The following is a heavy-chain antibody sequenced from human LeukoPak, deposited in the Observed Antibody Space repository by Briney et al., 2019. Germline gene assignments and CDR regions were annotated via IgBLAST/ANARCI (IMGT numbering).Heavy chain of an antibody. CDR3: AKPTVTTNSRYFDS. D-gene: IGHD4-17*01. J-gene: IGHJ4*02. CDR2: IKQDGNEK. CDR1: GFTFSDYW. V-gene: IGHV3-7*01. Sequence: GGSLRLSCAASGFTFSDYWMSWVRQAPGKGLEWVASIKQDGNEKYYVDSVKGRFTISRDNSKNTLYLQMNGLKTEDTAVFYCAKPTVTTNSRYFDSWGQGTLVTVSS.